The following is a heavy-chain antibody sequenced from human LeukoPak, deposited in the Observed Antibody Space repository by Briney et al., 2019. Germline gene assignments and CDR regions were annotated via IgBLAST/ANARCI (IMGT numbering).Heavy chain of an antibody. CDR3: AKDPSYGSVYYFDY. CDR1: GFTFTSYA. D-gene: IGHD3-10*01. V-gene: IGHV3-23*01. CDR2: ISGSGGGT. J-gene: IGHJ4*02. Sequence: PGGSLRLSCAASGFTFTSYAMSWVRQAPGKGLEWVSSISGSGGGTYYADSVKGRFTISRDNSKNTVYLQMNSLGAEDTAVYYCAKDPSYGSVYYFDYWGQGTLVTVSS.